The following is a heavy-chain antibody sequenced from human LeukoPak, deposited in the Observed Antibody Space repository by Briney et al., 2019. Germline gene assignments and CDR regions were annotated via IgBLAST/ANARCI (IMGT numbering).Heavy chain of an antibody. J-gene: IGHJ5*02. Sequence: KASETPSLTCAVYGGSFSGYYWSWIRQPPGKGLEWIGEINHSGSTNYNPSLKSRVTISVDTSKNQFSLKLSSVTAADTAVYYCARVDPALRFLEWLYPDAGGQGTLVTVSS. D-gene: IGHD3-3*01. V-gene: IGHV4-34*01. CDR3: ARVDPALRFLEWLYPDA. CDR1: GGSFSGYY. CDR2: INHSGST.